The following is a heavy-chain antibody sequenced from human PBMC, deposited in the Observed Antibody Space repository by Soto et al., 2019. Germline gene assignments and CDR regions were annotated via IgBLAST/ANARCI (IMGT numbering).Heavy chain of an antibody. V-gene: IGHV3-11*05. CDR1: GFTFSDYH. J-gene: IGHJ3*02. D-gene: IGHD7-27*01. Sequence: QVQLVESGGGLVKPGGSLRLSCAASGFTFSDYHMSWIRQAPGKGLEWVSYLSSSPTYTDSADSVKGRFTISRDNAKNSVYLQMNSLRAEDTAGYYCALRRWGAFDILGQGTMVTVSS. CDR2: LSSSPTYT. CDR3: ALRRWGAFDI.